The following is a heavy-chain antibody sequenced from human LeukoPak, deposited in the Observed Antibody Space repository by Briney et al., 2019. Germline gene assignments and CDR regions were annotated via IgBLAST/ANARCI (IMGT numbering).Heavy chain of an antibody. J-gene: IGHJ4*02. CDR3: AKDSYDSSGSRYDY. Sequence: PGGSLRLSCEASGFIFSSSAMSWVRQAPGKGLEWVSAISNNGGYTYYADSVQGRFTISRDNSKNTLYMQMNSLRAEDTAVYYCAKDSYDSSGSRYDYWGQGTLVTVST. D-gene: IGHD3-22*01. V-gene: IGHV3-23*01. CDR2: ISNNGGYT. CDR1: GFIFSSSA.